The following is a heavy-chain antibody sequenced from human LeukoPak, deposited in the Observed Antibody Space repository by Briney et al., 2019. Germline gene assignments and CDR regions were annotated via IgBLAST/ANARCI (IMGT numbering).Heavy chain of an antibody. CDR3: ASLCGSGSFHNAFDI. CDR1: GFTFSDYY. Sequence: GGSLRLSCAASGFTFSDYYMSWVRQAPGKGLEWVSYISSSGSTIYYADSVKGRFTISRDNAKNSLYLQMNSLRAEDTAVYYCASLCGSGSFHNAFDIWGQGTMVTVSS. J-gene: IGHJ3*02. D-gene: IGHD3-10*01. V-gene: IGHV3-11*04. CDR2: ISSSGSTI.